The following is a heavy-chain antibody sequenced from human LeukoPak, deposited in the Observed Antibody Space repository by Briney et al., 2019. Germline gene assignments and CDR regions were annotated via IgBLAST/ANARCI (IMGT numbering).Heavy chain of an antibody. J-gene: IGHJ4*02. V-gene: IGHV4-39*07. D-gene: IGHD2-2*01. CDR2: IYYSGST. CDR3: AKLSSTSWLGDDY. CDR1: GGSISSSSYY. Sequence: SETLSLTCTVSGGSISSSSYYWGWIRQPPGKGLEWIGSIYYSGSTYYNPSLKSRVTISVDTSKNQFSLKLSSVTAADTAVYYCAKLSSTSWLGDDYWGQGTLVTVSS.